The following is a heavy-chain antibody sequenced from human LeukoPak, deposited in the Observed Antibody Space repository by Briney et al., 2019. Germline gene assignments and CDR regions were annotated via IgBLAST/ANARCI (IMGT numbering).Heavy chain of an antibody. CDR2: ISSSSSYI. CDR3: ARDGQLVLSGAFDI. V-gene: IGHV3-21*01. J-gene: IGHJ3*02. CDR1: GFTFSSYD. Sequence: GGSLRLSCAASGFTFSSYDMNWVRQAPGKGLEWVSSISSSSSYIYYADSVKGRFTISRDNAKNSLYLQMNSLRAEDTAVYYCARDGQLVLSGAFDIWGQGTMVTVSS. D-gene: IGHD6-6*01.